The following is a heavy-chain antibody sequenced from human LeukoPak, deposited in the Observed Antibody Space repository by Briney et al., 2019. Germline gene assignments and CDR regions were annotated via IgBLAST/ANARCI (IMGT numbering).Heavy chain of an antibody. CDR1: GDSTSDDH. D-gene: IGHD2-15*01. CDR3: VRNQYGQGSDC. Sequence: PSETLSLTCAVSGDSTSDDHWGWIRQPPGMGLEFVGYVHHFGTTNYNPALKSRVTISRDTSKNQFSLNLRSVTASDTAVYYCVRNQYGQGSDCWGQGTLVTVAS. V-gene: IGHV4-59*08. J-gene: IGHJ4*02. CDR2: VHHFGTT.